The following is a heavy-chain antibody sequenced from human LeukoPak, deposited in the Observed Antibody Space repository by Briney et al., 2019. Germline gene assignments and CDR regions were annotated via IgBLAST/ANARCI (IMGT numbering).Heavy chain of an antibody. CDR1: GFTFRDAA. CDR2: ISSSGNNA. D-gene: IGHD5-24*01. CDR3: AKDIQLST. J-gene: IGHJ3*01. Sequence: GGSLRLSCAVSGFTFRDAAMTRVRQAPGKGLEWVSLISSSGNNAYYADSVKGRFTISRDNSKNTLSLQMNSLRVEDTAIYYCAKDIQLSTWGLGTMVTVSS. V-gene: IGHV3-23*01.